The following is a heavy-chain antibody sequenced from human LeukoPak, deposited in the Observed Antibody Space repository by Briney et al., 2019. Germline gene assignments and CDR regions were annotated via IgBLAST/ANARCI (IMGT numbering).Heavy chain of an antibody. Sequence: SETLSLTCTVPGGSISSGSYYWSWIRQPAGKGLEWIGRIYTSGSTSYNPSLKSRVTILVDTSKNQFSLKLSSVTAADTAVYYCARSSWYDIIDYWGQGTLVTVSS. J-gene: IGHJ4*02. CDR3: ARSSWYDIIDY. V-gene: IGHV4-61*02. CDR1: GGSISSGSYY. D-gene: IGHD6-13*01. CDR2: IYTSGST.